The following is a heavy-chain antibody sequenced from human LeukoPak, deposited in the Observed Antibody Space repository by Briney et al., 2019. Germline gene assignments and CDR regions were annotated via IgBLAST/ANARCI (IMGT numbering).Heavy chain of an antibody. Sequence: GGSLRLSCAASGFTFSTYAMTWVRQAPGKGLEWVALVTGTSGGSTIATFYADSVKGRFTISRDNSKNTVYLQMNSLSAEDTAVYYCVTVGGEAFDTWGQGTMVTVSS. D-gene: IGHD1-26*01. V-gene: IGHV3-23*01. J-gene: IGHJ3*02. CDR3: VTVGGEAFDT. CDR1: GFTFSTYA. CDR2: VTGTSGGSTIAT.